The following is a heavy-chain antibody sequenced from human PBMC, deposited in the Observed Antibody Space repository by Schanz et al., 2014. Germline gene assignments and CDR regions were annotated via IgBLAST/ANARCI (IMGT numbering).Heavy chain of an antibody. CDR2: ISTSNGNT. Sequence: QVQLVQSGAEVKKPGSSVKVSCKASGYTFTDYGVIWVRQAPGQGLEWMGWISTSNGNTNYIQKLQGRVTMTTDTSTSTAYMELSSLRSEDTAVYYCASSGAGYSSSWDFDYWGQGTLVTVSS. J-gene: IGHJ4*02. V-gene: IGHV1-18*01. CDR1: GYTFTDYG. D-gene: IGHD6-13*01. CDR3: ASSGAGYSSSWDFDY.